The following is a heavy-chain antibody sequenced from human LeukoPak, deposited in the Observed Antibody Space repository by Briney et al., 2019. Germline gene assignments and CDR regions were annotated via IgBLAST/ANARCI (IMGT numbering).Heavy chain of an antibody. CDR2: IIPILGIA. J-gene: IGHJ5*02. Sequence: ASVKVSCKASGGTFSSYAISWVRQAPGQGLEWMGRIIPILGIANYAQKFQGRVTITADKSTSTAYMELSSLRSEDTAVYYCATAYYYDSSGYLNWFDPWGQGTLVTVS. CDR3: ATAYYYDSSGYLNWFDP. CDR1: GGTFSSYA. V-gene: IGHV1-69*04. D-gene: IGHD3-22*01.